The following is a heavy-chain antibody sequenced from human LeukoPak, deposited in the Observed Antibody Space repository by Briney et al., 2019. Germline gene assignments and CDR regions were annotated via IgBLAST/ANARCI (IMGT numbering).Heavy chain of an antibody. CDR2: MNPNSGNT. J-gene: IGHJ6*03. Sequence: GASVKVSCKASGYTFTSYDINWVRQAAGQGLGWMGWMNPNSGNTGYARKFQGRVTMTRNTSISTAYMELSSLRSEDTAVYYCARGVSSSLYYYYYMDVWGKGTTVTVSS. D-gene: IGHD6-13*01. V-gene: IGHV1-8*01. CDR3: ARGVSSSLYYYYYMDV. CDR1: GYTFTSYD.